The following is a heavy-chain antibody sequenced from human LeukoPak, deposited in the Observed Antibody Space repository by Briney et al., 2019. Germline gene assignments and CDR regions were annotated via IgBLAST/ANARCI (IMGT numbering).Heavy chain of an antibody. CDR1: GGSISSGSYY. Sequence: SETLSLTCSGSGGSISSGSYYWSWIRQPAGKGLEWNGRIHTSGSTNYNPSLKSRVTISVDTSKNQFSLKLSSVTAADTAVYYCAREGLYGYQNWFDPWGQGTLVTVSS. D-gene: IGHD5-18*01. CDR3: AREGLYGYQNWFDP. V-gene: IGHV4-61*02. CDR2: IHTSGST. J-gene: IGHJ5*02.